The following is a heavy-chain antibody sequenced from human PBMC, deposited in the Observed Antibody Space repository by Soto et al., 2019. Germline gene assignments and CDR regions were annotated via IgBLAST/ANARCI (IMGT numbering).Heavy chain of an antibody. D-gene: IGHD6-13*01. CDR3: AMGGAAAGNWFDP. V-gene: IGHV3-11*03. CDR1: GFTVSDHY. Sequence: GGSLRLSCAVSGFTVSDHYMTWIRQAPGKGLEWVAYISGSGTYTNYADSVKGRFIISRDIAKNSLYLQINSLRAEDTAVYYCAMGGAAAGNWFDPWGQGTLVTVSS. J-gene: IGHJ5*02. CDR2: ISGSGTYT.